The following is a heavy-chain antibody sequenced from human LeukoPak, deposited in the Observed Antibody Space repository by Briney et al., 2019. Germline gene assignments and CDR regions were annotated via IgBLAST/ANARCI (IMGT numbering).Heavy chain of an antibody. CDR2: IYYSGST. V-gene: IGHV4-59*01. Sequence: SETLSLTCTVSGGSITSYYWSWIRQPPGKGLEWIGYIYYSGSTNYNPSLKSRVTISVDTSKNQFSLKLSSVTAADTAVYYCARGGPRYDYYYMDVWGKGTTVTVSS. CDR1: GGSITSYY. J-gene: IGHJ6*03. CDR3: ARGGPRYDYYYMDV. D-gene: IGHD3-16*01.